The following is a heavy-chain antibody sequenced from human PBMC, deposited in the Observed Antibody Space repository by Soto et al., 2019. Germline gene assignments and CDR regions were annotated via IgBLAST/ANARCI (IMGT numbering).Heavy chain of an antibody. D-gene: IGHD2-2*01. CDR2: INAGNGNT. CDR3: ARAKEDARYCSSTSCYFGMDV. Sequence: QVQLVQSGAEVKKPGASVKVSCKASGYTFTSYAMHWVRQAPGQRLEWMGWINAGNGNTKYSQKFQGRVTITRDTSASTAYMELSSLRSEDTAVYYCARAKEDARYCSSTSCYFGMDVWGQGTTVTVSS. CDR1: GYTFTSYA. J-gene: IGHJ6*02. V-gene: IGHV1-3*01.